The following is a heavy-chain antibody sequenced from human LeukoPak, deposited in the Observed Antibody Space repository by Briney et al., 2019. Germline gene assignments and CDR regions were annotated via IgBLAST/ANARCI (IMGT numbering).Heavy chain of an antibody. Sequence: GGSLRLSCATSGFAFSTSGMHWVRQAPDTGLEWVAFISYDGSEKYYADSVRGRFTISRDNSKSTLFLQMNSLRAEDTAVFYCATDSGWYFQNWGQGTLVTVSS. CDR3: ATDSGWYFQN. V-gene: IGHV3-30*02. CDR1: GFAFSTSG. D-gene: IGHD6-13*01. CDR2: ISYDGSEK. J-gene: IGHJ4*02.